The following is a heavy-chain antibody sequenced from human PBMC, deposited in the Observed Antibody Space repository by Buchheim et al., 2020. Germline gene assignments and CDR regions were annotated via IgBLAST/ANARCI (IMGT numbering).Heavy chain of an antibody. D-gene: IGHD3-3*01. CDR2: ISYDGSNK. CDR3: AKDRYDARDDITIFGVVIFHGMDV. V-gene: IGHV3-30*18. Sequence: QVQLVESGGGVVQPGRSLRLSCAASGFTFSSYGMHWVRQAPGKGLEWVAVISYDGSNKYYADSVKGRFTISRDNSKNTLYLQMNSLRAEDTAVYYCAKDRYDARDDITIFGVVIFHGMDVWGQGTT. CDR1: GFTFSSYG. J-gene: IGHJ6*02.